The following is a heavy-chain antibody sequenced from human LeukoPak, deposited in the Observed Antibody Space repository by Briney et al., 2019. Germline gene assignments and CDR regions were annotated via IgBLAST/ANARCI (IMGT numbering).Heavy chain of an antibody. CDR2: IYTSGST. J-gene: IGHJ4*02. D-gene: IGHD1-26*01. V-gene: IGHV4-4*07. CDR3: ARRRSNSGSYDY. Sequence: SETLSLTCTVSGGSISSYYWSWIRQPAGKGLEWIGRIYTSGSTNYNPSLKSRVTISVDTSKTQFSLKLSSVTAADTAVYYCARRRSNSGSYDYWGQGTLVTVSS. CDR1: GGSISSYY.